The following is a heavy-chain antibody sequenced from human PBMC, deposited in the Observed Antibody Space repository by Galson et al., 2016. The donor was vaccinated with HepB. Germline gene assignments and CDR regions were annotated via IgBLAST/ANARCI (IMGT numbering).Heavy chain of an antibody. Sequence: SLRLSCAASGFTFSSCAMSWVSQAPGKGLEWVAGISRSGDSTYYAQSMRCRFTISRDNSKNMLYLQMSSRRAADTALYYCLKEYPQEAVAWGQGTRVTVSS. J-gene: IGHJ1*01. CDR2: ISRSGDST. V-gene: IGHV3-23*01. CDR1: GFTFSSCA. D-gene: IGHD6-19*01. CDR3: LKEYPQEAVA.